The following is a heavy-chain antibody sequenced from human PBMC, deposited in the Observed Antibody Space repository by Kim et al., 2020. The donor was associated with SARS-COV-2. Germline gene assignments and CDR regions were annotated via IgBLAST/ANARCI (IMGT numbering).Heavy chain of an antibody. J-gene: IGHJ4*02. CDR3: AKEGIAAAGTEY. Sequence: YYADSVKGRFTISRDNSKNTLYLQMNSLRAEDTAVYYCAKEGIAAAGTEYWGQGTLVTVSS. V-gene: IGHV3-23*01. D-gene: IGHD6-13*01.